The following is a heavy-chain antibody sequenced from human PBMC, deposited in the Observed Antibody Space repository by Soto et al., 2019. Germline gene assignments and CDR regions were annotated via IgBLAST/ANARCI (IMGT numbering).Heavy chain of an antibody. CDR3: ARDGMTAGDT. V-gene: IGHV4-4*07. D-gene: IGHD2-21*02. CDR2: VFSSVSA. J-gene: IGHJ4*02. Sequence: SETLSLTCIVSGVSVTSYTWSWVRQPANKGLEWIGRVFSSVSATYNPSLKSRVSISMDTAENRISLKLDSVTAADAGVYFCARDGMTAGDTWGPGTLVTVSS. CDR1: GVSVTSYT.